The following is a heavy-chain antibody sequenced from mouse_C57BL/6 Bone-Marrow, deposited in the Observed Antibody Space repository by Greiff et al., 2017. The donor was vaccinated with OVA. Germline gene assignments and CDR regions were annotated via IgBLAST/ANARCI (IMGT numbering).Heavy chain of an antibody. CDR1: GYTFTDYT. J-gene: IGHJ1*03. CDR2: IYPRDGST. V-gene: IGHV1-78*01. D-gene: IGHD1-1*01. Sequence: VQLQQSDAELVKPGASVKISCKVSGYTFTDYTIHWMKQRPEQGLEWIGYIYPRDGSTKYNEKFKGKATLTADKSSNTAYMQLNSLTSEDSAVYFCGGWDYCSNCYFDVWGTGTTVTVSS. CDR3: GGWDYCSNCYFDV.